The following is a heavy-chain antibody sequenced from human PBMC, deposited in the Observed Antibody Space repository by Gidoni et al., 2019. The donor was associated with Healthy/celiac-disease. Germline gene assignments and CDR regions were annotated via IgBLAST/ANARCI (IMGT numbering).Heavy chain of an antibody. J-gene: IGHJ5*02. V-gene: IGHV3-9*01. D-gene: IGHD6-19*01. CDR2: ISWNSGSI. CDR1: GFTFADYA. CDR3: AKDKGIAVAGPFDP. Sequence: EVQLVESGGGLVQPGRSLRLSCAASGFTFADYAMHWVRQAPGKGLVWVSGISWNSGSIGYADSVKGRFTISRDNAKNSLYLQMNSLRAEDTALYYCAKDKGIAVAGPFDPWGQGTLVTVSS.